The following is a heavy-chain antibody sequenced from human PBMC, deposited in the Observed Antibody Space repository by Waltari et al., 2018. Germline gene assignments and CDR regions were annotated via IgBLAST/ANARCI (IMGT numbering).Heavy chain of an antibody. CDR3: ARVRDYGDFDY. CDR1: GGSISSSSYY. Sequence: QLQLQESGPGLVKPSETLSLTCTVSGGSISSSSYYWGWIRQPPGKGLEWIGSFYYSGSTYYNPSLKSRVTISVDTSKNQFSLKLSSVTAADTAVYYCARVRDYGDFDYWGQGTLVTVSS. CDR2: FYYSGST. D-gene: IGHD4-17*01. V-gene: IGHV4-39*07. J-gene: IGHJ4*02.